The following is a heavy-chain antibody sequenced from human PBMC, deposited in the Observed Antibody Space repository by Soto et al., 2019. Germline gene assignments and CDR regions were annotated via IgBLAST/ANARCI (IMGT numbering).Heavy chain of an antibody. J-gene: IGHJ5*02. Sequence: QVQLVESGGGVVQPGRSLRLSCAASGFTFSSYGMHWVRQAPGKGLEWVAVIWYDGSNKYYADSVKGRFTISRDNSKNTLYLQMNSLRAEDTAVYYCARDLGFGRFDPWGQGTLVTVSS. CDR3: ARDLGFGRFDP. D-gene: IGHD2-15*01. CDR1: GFTFSSYG. V-gene: IGHV3-33*01. CDR2: IWYDGSNK.